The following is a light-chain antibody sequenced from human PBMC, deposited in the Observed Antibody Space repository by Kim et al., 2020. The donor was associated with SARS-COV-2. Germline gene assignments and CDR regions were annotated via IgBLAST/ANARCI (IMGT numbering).Light chain of an antibody. CDR3: QQYNSIPLT. CDR2: DAS. J-gene: IGKJ4*01. Sequence: DFQMTQSPSTLSASVGDRVTITCRASQSFSSWLAWYQQKPGKAPKLLIYDASSLQSGVPSRFSGSGSGTEFTLTINSLQPDDSASYYCQQYNSIPLTFGGGTKVDIK. V-gene: IGKV1-5*01. CDR1: QSFSSW.